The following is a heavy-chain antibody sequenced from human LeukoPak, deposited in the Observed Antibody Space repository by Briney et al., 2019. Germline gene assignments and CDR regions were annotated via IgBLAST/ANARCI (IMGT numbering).Heavy chain of an antibody. D-gene: IGHD3-10*01. V-gene: IGHV4-61*01. CDR3: ARLGITMVRGVPAHFDGWFDP. Sequence: PSETLSLTCTVSGDSVSSDSYYWSWIRQPPGKGLEWIAYIDYSGSTKYNPSLKSRVTITLDTSKNQFSLKLSSVTAADTAVYYCARLGITMVRGVPAHFDGWFDPWGQGTLVTVSS. J-gene: IGHJ5*02. CDR2: IDYSGST. CDR1: GDSVSSDSYY.